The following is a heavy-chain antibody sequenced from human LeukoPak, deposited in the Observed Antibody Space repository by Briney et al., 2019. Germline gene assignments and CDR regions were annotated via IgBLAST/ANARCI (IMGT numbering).Heavy chain of an antibody. J-gene: IGHJ4*02. CDR3: ARVGLGGTMVRGGDY. CDR1: GGSISSSNW. D-gene: IGHD3-10*01. V-gene: IGHV4-4*02. Sequence: SGTLSLTCAVSGGSISSSNWWSWVRQPPGKGLEWIGEIYHSGSTNYNPSLKSRVTISVDKSKNQFSLKLSSVTAADTAVYYCARVGLGGTMVRGGDYWGQGTLVTVSS. CDR2: IYHSGST.